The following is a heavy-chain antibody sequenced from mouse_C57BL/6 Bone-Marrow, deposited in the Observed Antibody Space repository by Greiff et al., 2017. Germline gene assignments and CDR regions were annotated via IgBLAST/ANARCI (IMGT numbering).Heavy chain of an antibody. CDR1: GYSFTGYF. V-gene: IGHV1-20*01. CDR2: INPYNGDT. CDR3: ARSAGTTVPFGY. Sequence: EVQLQQSGPELVKPGDSVKISCKASGYSFTGYFMNWVMQSHGKSLEWIGRINPYNGDTFYNQKFKGKATLTVDKSSSTAHMELLSLTSEDSAVYYCARSAGTTVPFGYWGQGTLVTVSA. D-gene: IGHD1-1*01. J-gene: IGHJ3*01.